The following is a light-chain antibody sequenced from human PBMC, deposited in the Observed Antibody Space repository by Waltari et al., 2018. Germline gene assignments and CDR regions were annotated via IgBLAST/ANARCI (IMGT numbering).Light chain of an antibody. CDR3: QLFDDPPSYT. V-gene: IGKV1-33*01. Sequence: DIQVTQSPSSLSASIGDRVTITCQASQAIRNYLNWYQQKPGKAPKLLIYDGSNLETGVPSRFSGSGYGTDFSFTISSLQPEDIATYYCQLFDDPPSYTFGQGTKVEMK. J-gene: IGKJ2*01. CDR1: QAIRNY. CDR2: DGS.